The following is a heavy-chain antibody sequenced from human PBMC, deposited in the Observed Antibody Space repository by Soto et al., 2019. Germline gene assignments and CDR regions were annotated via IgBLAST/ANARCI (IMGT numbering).Heavy chain of an antibody. J-gene: IGHJ4*02. D-gene: IGHD6-19*01. CDR1: GFTFTSSA. V-gene: IGHV1-58*01. Sequence: VKVSCKASGFTFTSSAVQWVRQARGQRLEWIGWIVVGSGNTNYAQKFQERVTITRDMSTSTAYMELSSLRSEDTAVYYCAAGTAVAGSFDYWGQGTLVTVSS. CDR3: AAGTAVAGSFDY. CDR2: IVVGSGNT.